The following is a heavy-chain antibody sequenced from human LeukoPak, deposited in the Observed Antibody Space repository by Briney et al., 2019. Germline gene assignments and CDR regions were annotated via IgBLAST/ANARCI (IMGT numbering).Heavy chain of an antibody. J-gene: IGHJ6*02. Sequence: GGSLRLSCAASGFTFSNYGMTWVRQAPGKGLVWVSRINNDGSSTNYADSVKGRFTISKDNAKNTLYLQMNSLRAEDTAVYYCARDWDTDGMDVWGQGTTVTVSS. V-gene: IGHV3-74*01. CDR2: INNDGSST. D-gene: IGHD1-26*01. CDR1: GFTFSNYG. CDR3: ARDWDTDGMDV.